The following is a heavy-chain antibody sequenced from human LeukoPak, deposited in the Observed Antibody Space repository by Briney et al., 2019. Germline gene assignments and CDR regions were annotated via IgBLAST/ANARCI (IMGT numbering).Heavy chain of an antibody. CDR2: IRYDGSNK. J-gene: IGHJ4*02. CDR3: AKDSDYYGSGSPDY. V-gene: IGHV3-30*02. CDR1: GFTFSSYG. D-gene: IGHD3-10*01. Sequence: PGGSLRLSCAASGFTFSSYGMHWVRQAPGKGLEWVAFIRYDGSNKYYANSVKGRFTISRDNSKNTLYLQMNSLRAEDTAVYYCAKDSDYYGSGSPDYWGQGTLVTVSS.